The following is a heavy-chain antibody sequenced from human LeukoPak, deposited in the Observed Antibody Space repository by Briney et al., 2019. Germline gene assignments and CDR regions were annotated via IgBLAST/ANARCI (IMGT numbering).Heavy chain of an antibody. V-gene: IGHV4-4*07. CDR1: GGSISSYY. CDR3: ARDCLVVVPAAILNWFDP. D-gene: IGHD2-2*01. CDR2: IYTSGST. Sequence: SETLSLTCTVSGGSISSYYWSWIRQPAGKGLEWIGRIYTSGSTNYNPSLKSRVTMSVDTSKNQFSLKLSSVTAADTAVYYCARDCLVVVPAAILNWFDPWGQGTLVTVST. J-gene: IGHJ5*02.